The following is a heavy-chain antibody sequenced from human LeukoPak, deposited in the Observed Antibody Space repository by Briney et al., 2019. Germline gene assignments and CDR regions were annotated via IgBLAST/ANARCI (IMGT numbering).Heavy chain of an antibody. J-gene: IGHJ4*02. CDR1: GYAFTGYY. CDR3: AREYNNVSGSSAY. D-gene: IGHD3-10*01. Sequence: ASVKVSCKASGYAFTGYYMHWVRQAPGQGLEWMGWINPNSGGTNYAQKFQGRVTMTRDTSISTAYMELSRLRSDDTAVYYCAREYNNVSGSSAYWGQGTLVTVSS. V-gene: IGHV1-2*02. CDR2: INPNSGGT.